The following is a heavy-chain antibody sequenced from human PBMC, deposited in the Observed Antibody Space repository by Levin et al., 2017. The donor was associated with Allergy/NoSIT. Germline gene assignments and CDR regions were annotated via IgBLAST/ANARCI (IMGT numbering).Heavy chain of an antibody. J-gene: IGHJ5*02. CDR1: GYIFINYW. Sequence: GESLKISCKASGYIFINYWIVWVRQMPGKGLEWMGIIYPGDSDTRYNPSFQGQVTISADKSISTAYVHWNNLKASDTAMYYCARLALWFGELKGYFDRWGQGTQVTVAA. CDR2: IYPGDSDT. D-gene: IGHD3-10*01. V-gene: IGHV5-51*01. CDR3: ARLALWFGELKGYFDR.